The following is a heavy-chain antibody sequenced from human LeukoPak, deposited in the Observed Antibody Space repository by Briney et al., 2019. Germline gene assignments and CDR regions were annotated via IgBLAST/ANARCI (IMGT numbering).Heavy chain of an antibody. CDR3: TRDRYSFDY. J-gene: IGHJ4*02. V-gene: IGHV3-49*04. Sequence: GGSLRLSCTASGFTFGDCAMSWVRQAPGKGLEWVGFIRSKAYGGTTEYAASVKGRFTISRDDSKSIAYLQMNSLKAEDTAVYYCTRDRYSFDYWGQGTLVTVSS. CDR1: GFTFGDCA. D-gene: IGHD4-11*01. CDR2: IRSKAYGGTT.